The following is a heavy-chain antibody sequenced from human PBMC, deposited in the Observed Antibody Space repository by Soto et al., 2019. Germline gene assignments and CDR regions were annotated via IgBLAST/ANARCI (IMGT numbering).Heavy chain of an antibody. D-gene: IGHD2-15*01. CDR3: ARIKLVDFFFINVDVYDMDV. V-gene: IGHV3-21*01. J-gene: IGHJ6*02. Sequence: EVQLVESGGGLVQPGGSLRLSCAASGFTLSNYAVNWVRQAPGKGLEWVSYISSDSRYIYHGDSGKGRFTISRDNAGNSVYLQMNSLRDEDTAVYYCARIKLVDFFFINVDVYDMDVWGQGTPVTVSS. CDR1: GFTLSNYA. CDR2: ISSDSRYI.